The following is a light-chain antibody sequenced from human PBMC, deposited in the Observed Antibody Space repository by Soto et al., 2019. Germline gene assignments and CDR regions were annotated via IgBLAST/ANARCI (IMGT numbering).Light chain of an antibody. Sequence: DIQLTQSPSSLSASVGDGVTITCRASQTIGYYLNWYQQKAGKAPKLLIFAASSLRTEVPSRFSGSGSGTAFTLTINSHQPKDFATYICKQRYSSLRTFGQGTKGEIK. V-gene: IGKV1-39*01. J-gene: IGKJ1*01. CDR1: QTIGYY. CDR2: AAS. CDR3: KQRYSSLRT.